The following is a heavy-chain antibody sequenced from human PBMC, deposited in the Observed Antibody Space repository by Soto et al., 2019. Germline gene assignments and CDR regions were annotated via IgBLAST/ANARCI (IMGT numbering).Heavy chain of an antibody. Sequence: PSETLSLTCTVSGGSISSSSYYGGWIRQPPGKGPEWIGSIYYSGSTYYNPSLKSRVTISVDTSKNQFSLKLSHVPAADTAVYYCARHHIRESSSFFEYWGQGNLVTVS. CDR1: GGSISSSSYY. J-gene: IGHJ4*02. CDR3: ARHHIRESSSFFEY. V-gene: IGHV4-39*01. CDR2: IYYSGST. D-gene: IGHD6-6*01.